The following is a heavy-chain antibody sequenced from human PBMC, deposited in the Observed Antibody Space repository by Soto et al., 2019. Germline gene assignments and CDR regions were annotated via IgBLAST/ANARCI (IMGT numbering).Heavy chain of an antibody. CDR3: VRDFEGSYGYGPFEY. CDR2: IKQEGSEK. V-gene: IGHV3-7*03. CDR1: GFTFSRCL. Sequence: GGSLRLSCAASGFTFSRCLMSWVRQAPRKGLEWVANIKQEGSEKYYVDSVKGRFTISRDNAKNSVYLQMNSLRAEDTAVYYCVRDFEGSYGYGPFEYWGQGTLVTVSS. D-gene: IGHD5-18*01. J-gene: IGHJ4*02.